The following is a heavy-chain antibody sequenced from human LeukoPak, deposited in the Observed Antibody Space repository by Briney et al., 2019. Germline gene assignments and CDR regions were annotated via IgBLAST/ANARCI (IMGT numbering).Heavy chain of an antibody. Sequence: SETLSLTCTVSGGSISSSSYYWGWIRQPPGKGLEWIGSIYYSGSTYYNPSLKSRVTISVDTSKNQFSLKLSSVTAADTAVYYCARALYYDSSGYLPGIWGQGTMVTVSS. CDR2: IYYSGST. CDR3: ARALYYDSSGYLPGI. D-gene: IGHD3-22*01. J-gene: IGHJ3*02. V-gene: IGHV4-39*07. CDR1: GGSISSSSYY.